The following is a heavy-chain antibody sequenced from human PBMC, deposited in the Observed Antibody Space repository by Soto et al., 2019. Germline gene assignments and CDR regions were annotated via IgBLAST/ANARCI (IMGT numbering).Heavy chain of an antibody. D-gene: IGHD6-6*01. CDR1: GFTFSSYS. J-gene: IGHJ4*02. Sequence: GWSLIVSCAASGFTFSSYSMNWVRQAPGKGLEWVSSISSSSSYIYYADSVKGRFTISRDNAKNSLYLQMNSLRAEDTAVYYCARGLEYRSSQGGYWGQRNLVTVYS. CDR3: ARGLEYRSSQGGY. V-gene: IGHV3-21*01. CDR2: ISSSSSYI.